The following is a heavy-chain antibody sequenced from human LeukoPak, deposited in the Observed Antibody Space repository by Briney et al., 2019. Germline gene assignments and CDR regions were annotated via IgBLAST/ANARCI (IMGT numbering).Heavy chain of an antibody. CDR1: GFTFDDYA. D-gene: IGHD6-13*01. V-gene: IGHV3-9*01. CDR3: AKGSYSSSWYSRRAFDI. CDR2: ISWNSGSI. J-gene: IGHJ3*02. Sequence: GGSLRLSCAASGFTFDDYAMHWVRQAPGKGLEWVSGISWNSGSIGYADSVKGRFTISRDNAKNSLYLQMSSLRAEDTALYYCAKGSYSSSWYSRRAFDIWGQGTMVTVSS.